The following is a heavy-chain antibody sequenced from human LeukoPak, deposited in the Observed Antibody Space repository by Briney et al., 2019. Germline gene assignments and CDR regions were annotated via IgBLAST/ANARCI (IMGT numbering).Heavy chain of an antibody. V-gene: IGHV1-2*02. D-gene: IGHD2-2*01. CDR3: ARDQDIVVVPAALRHNWFDP. Sequence: ASVKVSCKASGYIFTGYYMHWVRQAPGQGLEWMGWINPNSGGTNYAQKFQGRVTMTRDTSISTAYMELSRLRSDDTAVYYCARDQDIVVVPAALRHNWFDPWGQGTLVTVSS. CDR1: GYIFTGYY. J-gene: IGHJ5*02. CDR2: INPNSGGT.